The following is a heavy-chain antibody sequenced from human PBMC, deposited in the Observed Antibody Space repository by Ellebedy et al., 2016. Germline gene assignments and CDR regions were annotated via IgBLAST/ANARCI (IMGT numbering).Heavy chain of an antibody. V-gene: IGHV4-39*07. CDR2: IYYSGST. CDR3: ARDSRWSFGDYGIDY. CDR1: GGSISSSSYY. D-gene: IGHD4-17*01. Sequence: SETLSLTXTVSGGSISSSSYYWGWIRQPPGKGLEWIGSIYYSGSTYYNPSLKSRVTISVDTSKNQFSLKLSSVTAADTAVYYCARDSRWSFGDYGIDYWGQGTLVTVSS. J-gene: IGHJ4*02.